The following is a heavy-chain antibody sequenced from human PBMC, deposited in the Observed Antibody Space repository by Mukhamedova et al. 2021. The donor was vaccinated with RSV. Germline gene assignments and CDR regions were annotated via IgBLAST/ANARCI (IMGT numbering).Heavy chain of an antibody. Sequence: TFSSHAMYWVRQVPGKGLTFVSGVSSNGGSTYYTDSVRDRFTISRDNSRNTVYLQMTSLRPEDTAVYSCVKPFTVADQFDSWGQG. D-gene: IGHD6-19*01. J-gene: IGHJ4*02. CDR2: VSSNGGST. CDR3: VKPFTVADQFDS. V-gene: IGHV3-64D*06. CDR1: TFSSHA.